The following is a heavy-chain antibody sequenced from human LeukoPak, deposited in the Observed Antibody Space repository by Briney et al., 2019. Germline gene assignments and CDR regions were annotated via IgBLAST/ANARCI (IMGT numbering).Heavy chain of an antibody. J-gene: IGHJ5*02. Sequence: GGSLRLSCAASGFEFGDYVMSWVRQAPGKGLEWVSTIGGSGTTTQYADSVKGRFTISRENSKNTLYLQMNRLRAEDTAVYYCAKTERFDPWGQGTPVTVSS. CDR2: IGGSGTTT. D-gene: IGHD1-1*01. V-gene: IGHV3-23*01. CDR3: AKTERFDP. CDR1: GFEFGDYV.